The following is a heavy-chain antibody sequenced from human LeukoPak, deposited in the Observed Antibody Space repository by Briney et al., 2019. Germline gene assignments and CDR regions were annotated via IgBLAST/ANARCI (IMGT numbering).Heavy chain of an antibody. CDR1: GFTFSTYA. D-gene: IGHD2-8*01. Sequence: PGRSLRLSCAASGFTFSTYAMHWVRQAPGKGLEWVAVISNDGRNKIYADSMKGRFTISRDNSKNTLFLQMNSLRTEDTAVYYCARDPMADFDYWGQGSLVTVSS. J-gene: IGHJ4*02. V-gene: IGHV3-30*04. CDR3: ARDPMADFDY. CDR2: ISNDGRNK.